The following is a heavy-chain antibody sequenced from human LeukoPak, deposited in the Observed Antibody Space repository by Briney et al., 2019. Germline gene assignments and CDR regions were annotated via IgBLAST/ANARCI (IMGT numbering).Heavy chain of an antibody. CDR1: GFTFSSYA. V-gene: IGHV3-23*01. D-gene: IGHD3-22*01. CDR3: AKERYYYDSSGSPGTYYFDY. CDR2: ISGSGGST. Sequence: GGSLRLSCAASGFTFSSYAMSWVRQAPGKGLEWVLAISGSGGSTYYADSVKGRFTISRDNSKNTLYLQMNSLRAEDTAVYYCAKERYYYDSSGSPGTYYFDYWGQGTLVTVSS. J-gene: IGHJ4*02.